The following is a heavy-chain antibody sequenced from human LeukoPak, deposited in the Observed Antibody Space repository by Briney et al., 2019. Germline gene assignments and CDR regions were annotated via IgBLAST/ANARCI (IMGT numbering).Heavy chain of an antibody. J-gene: IGHJ4*02. Sequence: ASVKVSCKASGYTFTGYYMHWVGQAPGQGREWMGWINPNSGGTNYAQKFQGRVTMTRGTSISTAYMELSRLRSDDTAGYYCARVGDYGAGAFDFDYWGQGTLVTVSS. V-gene: IGHV1-2*02. CDR2: INPNSGGT. CDR3: ARVGDYGAGAFDFDY. CDR1: GYTFTGYY. D-gene: IGHD4-17*01.